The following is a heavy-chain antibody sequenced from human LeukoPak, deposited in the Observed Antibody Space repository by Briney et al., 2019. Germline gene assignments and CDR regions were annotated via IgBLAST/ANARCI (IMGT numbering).Heavy chain of an antibody. D-gene: IGHD3-10*02. Sequence: SETLSLTCTVSGGSISSGGFYWTWIRQHPGEGLEWIGYIYYSGSTFYNPSLKSRVTISVDTSKNQFSLKLSSVTAADTAVYYCARDMSVAHWFLDLWGRGTLVTVSS. CDR1: GGSISSGGFY. CDR2: IYYSGST. V-gene: IGHV4-31*03. J-gene: IGHJ2*01. CDR3: ARDMSVAHWFLDL.